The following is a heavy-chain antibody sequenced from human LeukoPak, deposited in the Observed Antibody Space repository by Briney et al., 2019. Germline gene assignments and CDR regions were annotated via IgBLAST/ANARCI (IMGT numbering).Heavy chain of an antibody. V-gene: IGHV1-69*13. CDR2: IIPIFGTA. CDR3: ARDYYGSGSYYKPFDY. CDR1: GGTFSSYA. D-gene: IGHD3-10*01. Sequence: SVKVSCKPSGGTFSSYAISWVRQAPGQGLEWMGGIIPIFGTANYAQKFQGRATITADESTSTAYMELSSLRSEDTAVYYCARDYYGSGSYYKPFDYWGQGTLVTVSS. J-gene: IGHJ4*02.